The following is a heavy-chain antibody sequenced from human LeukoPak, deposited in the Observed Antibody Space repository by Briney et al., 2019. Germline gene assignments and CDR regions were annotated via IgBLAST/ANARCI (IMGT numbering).Heavy chain of an antibody. CDR1: GFNVRSYY. D-gene: IGHD6-25*01. V-gene: IGHV3-66*01. J-gene: IGHJ4*02. CDR3: VRDGYRD. Sequence: GGSLRLSCAASGFNVRSYYMSWVRQARGKGLEWVSVIYTDGNTYYAVSVKRRFTISRDNSKNTLYLQMNSLRADDTAVYYCVRDGYRDWGQGTLVTVSS. CDR2: IYTDGNT.